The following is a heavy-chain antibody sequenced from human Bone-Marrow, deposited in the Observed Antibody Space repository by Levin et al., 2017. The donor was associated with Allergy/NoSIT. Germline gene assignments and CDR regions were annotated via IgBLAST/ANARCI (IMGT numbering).Heavy chain of an antibody. CDR1: GGSVRSGNFY. Sequence: SETLSLTCTVSGGSVRSGNFYWSWIRQPPGKGLEWVGNIYHSGTTSCNPSLKSRLTISIDTSKNQFSLNLNSVTAADTAVYYCARHPGGIWGTFRSPDWGQGTLVIVSS. CDR2: IYHSGTT. V-gene: IGHV4-61*01. CDR3: ARHPGGIWGTFRSPD. D-gene: IGHD3-16*02. J-gene: IGHJ4*02.